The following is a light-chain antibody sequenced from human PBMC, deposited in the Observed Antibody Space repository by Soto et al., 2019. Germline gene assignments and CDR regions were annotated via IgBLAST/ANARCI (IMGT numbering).Light chain of an antibody. CDR3: KQYGRSIGVT. CDR2: GAC. V-gene: IGKV3-20*01. CDR1: QSVSIIY. Sequence: EIFLAQSPLALSWSPGERCTRSCRASQSVSIIYLAWYQQKPGQAPRLLIYGACSRATGIPDRFSGSGSGTDFTITISRLEPEAFEVYYRKQYGRSIGVTFGGGNKVDIK. J-gene: IGKJ4*01.